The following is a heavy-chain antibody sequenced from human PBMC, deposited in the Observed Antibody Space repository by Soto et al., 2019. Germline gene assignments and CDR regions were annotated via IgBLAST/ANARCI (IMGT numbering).Heavy chain of an antibody. D-gene: IGHD6-19*01. V-gene: IGHV4-61*01. Sequence: QVQLQESGPGLVKPSETLSLTCTVSGGSVSSGSYYWSWIRQPPGKGLEWIGYIYYSGSTHYNPSLKSRLTTSVDTSKTQFSLKLNSVTAAGTAVYYCASYSSGWYDVSYWGQGTLVTVSS. CDR2: IYYSGST. CDR1: GGSVSSGSYY. J-gene: IGHJ4*02. CDR3: ASYSSGWYDVSY.